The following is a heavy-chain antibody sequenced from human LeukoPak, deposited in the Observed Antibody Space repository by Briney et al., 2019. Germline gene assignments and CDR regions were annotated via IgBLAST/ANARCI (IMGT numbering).Heavy chain of an antibody. CDR1: GFTFSSYA. CDR2: ISGSGGST. D-gene: IGHD6-13*01. J-gene: IGHJ4*02. CDR3: AAGQRDIAAAGRGY. Sequence: GGSLRLSCAASGFTFSSYAMSWVRQAPGKGLEWVAAISGSGGSTYYADSVKGRFTISRDNSKNTLYLQMNSLRAEDTAVYYCAAGQRDIAAAGRGYWGQGTLVTVSS. V-gene: IGHV3-23*01.